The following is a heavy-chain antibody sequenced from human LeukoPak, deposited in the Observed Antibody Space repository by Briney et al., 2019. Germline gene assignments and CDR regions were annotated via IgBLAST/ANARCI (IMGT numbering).Heavy chain of an antibody. CDR1: GGSISSYY. V-gene: IGHV4-4*07. Sequence: SETLSLTCTVSGGSISSYYWSWIRQPAGKGLGWIGRIYTSGSTNYNPSLKSRVTMSVDTSKNQFSLKLSSVTAADTAVYYCARDRDVLLWFGELSGAFDIWGQGTMVTVSS. D-gene: IGHD3-10*01. J-gene: IGHJ3*02. CDR2: IYTSGST. CDR3: ARDRDVLLWFGELSGAFDI.